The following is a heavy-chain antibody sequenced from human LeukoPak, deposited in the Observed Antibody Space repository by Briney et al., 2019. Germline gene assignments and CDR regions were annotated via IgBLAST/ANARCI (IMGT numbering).Heavy chain of an antibody. CDR3: ARDRGKDYFAS. Sequence: PGTSLRLSCTTYGLTFTSHGFHWLRQVVGKRLEWVAFVRNDGSDTYHANSVQGRFSISRDNSKNTLYLQMNSLRVEDTAIYYCARDRGKDYFASWGQGTQVTVSS. V-gene: IGHV3-33*01. CDR2: VRNDGSDT. D-gene: IGHD4-23*01. J-gene: IGHJ4*02. CDR1: GLTFTSHG.